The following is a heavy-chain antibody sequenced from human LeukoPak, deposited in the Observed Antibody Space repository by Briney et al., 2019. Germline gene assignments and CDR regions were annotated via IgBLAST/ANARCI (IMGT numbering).Heavy chain of an antibody. CDR2: IIPNSGGT. CDR1: GYTFSDYY. D-gene: IGHD2-8*01. Sequence: VASVKVSCKTSGYTFSDYYLHWVRQAPGQGLEWMGYIIPNSGGTTYAQKFQGRVTMTRDTSISAAYLDPSGLRSDDTAVYYCSTEDKYCTTSTCGDSWGQGTLVTVSS. V-gene: IGHV1-2*02. J-gene: IGHJ4*02. CDR3: STEDKYCTTSTCGDS.